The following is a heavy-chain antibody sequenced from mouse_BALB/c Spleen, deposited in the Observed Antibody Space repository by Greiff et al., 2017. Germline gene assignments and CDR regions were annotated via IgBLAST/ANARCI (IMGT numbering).Heavy chain of an antibody. D-gene: IGHD2-14*01. V-gene: IGHV5-6-4*01. CDR1: GFTFSSYT. CDR2: ISSGGSYT. CDR3: TTYYRYEYYAMDY. J-gene: IGHJ4*01. Sequence: DVKLVESGGGLVKPGGSLKLSCAASGFTFSSYTMSWVRQTPEKRLEWVATISSGGSYTYYPDSVKGRFTISRDNAKNTLYLQMSSLKSEDTAMYYCTTYYRYEYYAMDYWGQGTSVTVSS.